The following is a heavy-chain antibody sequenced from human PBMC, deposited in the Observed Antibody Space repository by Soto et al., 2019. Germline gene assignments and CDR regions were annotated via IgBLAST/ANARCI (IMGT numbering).Heavy chain of an antibody. CDR2: IVVGSGNT. CDR1: GFTFTSSA. J-gene: IGHJ6*02. Sequence: GASVKVSCKASGFTFTSSAVQWVRQARGQRLEWIGWIVVGSGNTNYAQKFQERVTITRDMSTSTAYMELSSLRSEDTAVYYCAADQHSSYYDFWSGPRVQKREDSYYGMDVWGQGTTVTVSS. D-gene: IGHD3-3*01. CDR3: AADQHSSYYDFWSGPRVQKREDSYYGMDV. V-gene: IGHV1-58*01.